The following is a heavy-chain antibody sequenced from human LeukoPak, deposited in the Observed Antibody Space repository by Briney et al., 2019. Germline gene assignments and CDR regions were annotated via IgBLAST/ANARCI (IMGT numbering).Heavy chain of an antibody. CDR1: GFTFSRYW. J-gene: IGHJ1*01. V-gene: IGHV3-74*01. CDR3: ARAPSEVGGYYPEYFRH. D-gene: IGHD3-22*01. CDR2: IKSDGKT. Sequence: GGSLRLSCEAAGFTFSRYWMHWVRQAPGKGLVWVSRIKSDGKTNYADSVKGRFTISRDNAKNTVSLQMDSLRAEDTGVYYCARAPSEVGGYYPEYFRHWGQGTLVTVSS.